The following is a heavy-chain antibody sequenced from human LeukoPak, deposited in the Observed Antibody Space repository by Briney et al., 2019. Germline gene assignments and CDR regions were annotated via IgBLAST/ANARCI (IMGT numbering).Heavy chain of an antibody. J-gene: IGHJ4*02. CDR3: ARHVQRSGDLGSARNFDF. CDR1: GGSISSGGYY. V-gene: IGHV4-61*08. CDR2: ISYSGRN. D-gene: IGHD7-27*01. Sequence: SQTLSLTCTVSGGSISSGGYYWSWIRQHPGKGVEWLGYISYSGRNNYNPSLKGRSTISVDTSKNQFSLNLSSVTAADTAVYYCARHVQRSGDLGSARNFDFWGQGTLVTVSS.